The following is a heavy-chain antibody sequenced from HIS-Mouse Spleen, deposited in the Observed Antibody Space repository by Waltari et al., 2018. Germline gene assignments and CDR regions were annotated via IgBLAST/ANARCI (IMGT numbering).Heavy chain of an antibody. Sequence: EVQLLESGGGLVQPGGSLRLSCAASGFTFSSYAMSWFRQAPGKGLGWVSVSSCSGGTTYYADSVKGRFTISRDNSKNTLYLQMNSLRAEDTAVYYCAKAPLEQLVFDYWGQGTLVTVSS. D-gene: IGHD6-6*01. V-gene: IGHV3-23*01. CDR2: SSCSGGTT. CDR1: GFTFSSYA. CDR3: AKAPLEQLVFDY. J-gene: IGHJ4*02.